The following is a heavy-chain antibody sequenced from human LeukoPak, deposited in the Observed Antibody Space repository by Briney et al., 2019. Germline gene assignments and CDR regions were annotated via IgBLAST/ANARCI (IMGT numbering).Heavy chain of an antibody. Sequence: GGSLRLSCAASGFTFSSYAMHWVRQAPGKGLEWLAVISYDGSNKYYANSVNVKGRFTISRDNSKNTLYLQMNSLRAEDTAVYYCAKDMGYSSPLYYFDYWGQGTLVTVSS. D-gene: IGHD6-13*01. CDR3: AKDMGYSSPLYYFDY. J-gene: IGHJ4*02. V-gene: IGHV3-30*04. CDR2: ISYDGSNK. CDR1: GFTFSSYA.